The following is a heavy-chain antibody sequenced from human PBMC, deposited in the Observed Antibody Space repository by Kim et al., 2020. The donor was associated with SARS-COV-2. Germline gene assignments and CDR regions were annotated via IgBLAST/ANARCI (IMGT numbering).Heavy chain of an antibody. V-gene: IGHV3-11*06. J-gene: IGHJ6*04. Sequence: RFTISRDNAKNSLYLQMNSLRAEDTAVYYCARGVLLGYCSSTSCHVEDVWGKGTTVTVSS. CDR3: ARGVLLGYCSSTSCHVEDV. D-gene: IGHD2-2*01.